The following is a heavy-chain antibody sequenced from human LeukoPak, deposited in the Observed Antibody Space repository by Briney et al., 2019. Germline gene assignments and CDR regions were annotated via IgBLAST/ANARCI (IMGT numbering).Heavy chain of an antibody. CDR1: GYTFTSYG. Sequence: ASVKVSCKASGYTFTSYGISWVRQAPGQGLEWMGWISAYNGNTNYAQKLQGRVTMTTDTSTSTAYMELRSLRSDDTAVYYCARDHCIGGSCLYNWFDPWGQGTLVTVSS. D-gene: IGHD2-15*01. CDR3: ARDHCIGGSCLYNWFDP. J-gene: IGHJ5*02. V-gene: IGHV1-18*01. CDR2: ISAYNGNT.